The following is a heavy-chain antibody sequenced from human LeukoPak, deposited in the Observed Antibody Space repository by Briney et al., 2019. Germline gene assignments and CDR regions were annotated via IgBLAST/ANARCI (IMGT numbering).Heavy chain of an antibody. J-gene: IGHJ5*02. CDR3: ARAEGGDFWSGRNWFDP. CDR1: GGSISSYY. Sequence: KPSETLSLTCTVSGGSISSYYWSWIRQPPGKGLEWTGYIYYSGSTNYNPSLKSRVTISVDTSKNQFSLKLSSVTAADTAVYYCARAEGGDFWSGRNWFDPWGQGTLVTVSS. CDR2: IYYSGST. D-gene: IGHD3-3*01. V-gene: IGHV4-59*01.